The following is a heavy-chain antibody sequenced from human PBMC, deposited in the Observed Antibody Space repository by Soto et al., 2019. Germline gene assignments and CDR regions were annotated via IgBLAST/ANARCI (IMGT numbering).Heavy chain of an antibody. J-gene: IGHJ6*02. V-gene: IGHV5-51*01. CDR1: GYSFTSYW. CDR3: ARTLGATIYYYGMDV. Sequence: GESLKISCKGSGYSFTSYWIGWVRQMPGKGLEWMGIIYPGDSDTRYSPSFQGQVTISADKSISTAYLQWSSLKASDTAMYYCARTLGATIYYYGMDVWGQGTTVTVSS. CDR2: IYPGDSDT. D-gene: IGHD1-26*01.